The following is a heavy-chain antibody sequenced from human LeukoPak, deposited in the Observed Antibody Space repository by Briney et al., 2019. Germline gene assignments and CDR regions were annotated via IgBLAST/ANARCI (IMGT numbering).Heavy chain of an antibody. D-gene: IGHD3-22*01. CDR2: VRYDSSNK. J-gene: IGHJ4*02. V-gene: IGHV3-30*02. CDR1: GFTFSGYG. Sequence: PGGSLRLSCAASGFTFSGYGMHWVRQAPGKGLEWVAFVRYDSSNKYYADSVKGRFTISRDNSKNTLYLQMNSLRAEDTAVYYCARDQTDSSGYYYVLDYWGQGTLVTVSS. CDR3: ARDQTDSSGYYYVLDY.